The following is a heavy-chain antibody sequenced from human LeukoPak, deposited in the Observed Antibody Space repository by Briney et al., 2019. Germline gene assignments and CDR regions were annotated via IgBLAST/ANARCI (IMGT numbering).Heavy chain of an antibody. CDR2: MCPWGSA. CDR1: GITLNSND. J-gene: IGHJ4*01. V-gene: IGHV3-66*02. CDR3: VRQGGGDNCR. D-gene: IGHD4-23*01. Sequence: GGSLRLSCSASGITLNSNDMKWVRQAPGKGLEWVSIMCPWGSAFYTDSVKGRFTVNRDESKNMMFLQMNTLRPDDTAMYYCVRQGGGDNCRWGQGALVTVSS.